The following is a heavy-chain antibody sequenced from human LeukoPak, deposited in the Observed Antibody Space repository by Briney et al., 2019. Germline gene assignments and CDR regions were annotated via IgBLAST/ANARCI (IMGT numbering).Heavy chain of an antibody. Sequence: PSETLSLTCSVSGVSITGDEDFWTWIRQPPGKGLELIGYVHHSGNRYYDSSLGSRLTISVDRSKNQFSLKLSSVTAADTAVYFCARNGCSSGIYKTEWGQGTLVIVSS. CDR3: ARNGCSSGIYKTE. CDR2: VHHSGNR. V-gene: IGHV4-30-2*01. J-gene: IGHJ4*02. CDR1: GVSITGDEDF. D-gene: IGHD2-2*01.